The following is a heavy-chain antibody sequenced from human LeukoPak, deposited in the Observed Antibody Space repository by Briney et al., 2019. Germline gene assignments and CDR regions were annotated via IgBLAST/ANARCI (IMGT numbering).Heavy chain of an antibody. CDR3: ASTFPYCGGGSCAL. CDR1: GFTFRRFG. D-gene: IGHD2-15*01. CDR2: TSYGGQHK. Sequence: GGSLRLSCAASGFTFRRFGMHWVRQAPGKGLEWVAATSYGGQHKYYADSVRGRFTISRDNSNNTLYLQMNSLRPEDTAIYYCASTFPYCGGGSCALGGQGTLVTVSS. V-gene: IGHV3-30*06. J-gene: IGHJ4*02.